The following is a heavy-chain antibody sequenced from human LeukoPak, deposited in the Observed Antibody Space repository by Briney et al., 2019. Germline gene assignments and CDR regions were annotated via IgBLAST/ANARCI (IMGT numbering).Heavy chain of an antibody. V-gene: IGHV4-34*01. CDR1: GGSFSGYY. Sequence: PSETLSLTCAAYGGSFSGYYWSWIRQPPGKGLEWIGKINHSGSTNYNPSLKSRVTISVDTSKNQFSLKLSSVTAADTAVYYCARGRRYFDWLLKNYYYGMDVWGQGTTVTVSS. CDR2: INHSGST. D-gene: IGHD3-9*01. J-gene: IGHJ6*02. CDR3: ARGRRYFDWLLKNYYYGMDV.